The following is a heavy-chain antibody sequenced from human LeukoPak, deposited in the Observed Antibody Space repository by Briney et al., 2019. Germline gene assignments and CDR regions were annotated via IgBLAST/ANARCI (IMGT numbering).Heavy chain of an antibody. D-gene: IGHD6-19*01. CDR2: ISGSGGST. CDR1: GFTFSSYA. J-gene: IGHJ4*02. V-gene: IGHV3-23*01. Sequence: GGSLRLSCAGSGFTFSSYAMGWVRQAPGKGLEWVSAISGSGGSTYYADSVKGRFTISRDNSKNTLYLQMNSLRAEDTAVYYCAKADLAVGPFDYWGQGTLVTVSS. CDR3: AKADLAVGPFDY.